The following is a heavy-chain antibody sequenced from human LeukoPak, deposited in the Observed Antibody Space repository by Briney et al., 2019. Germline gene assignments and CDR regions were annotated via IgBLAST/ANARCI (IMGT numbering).Heavy chain of an antibody. D-gene: IGHD4-11*01. V-gene: IGHV4-61*02. J-gene: IGHJ3*02. CDR1: GGSISSGSYY. Sequence: SQTLSLTCTASGGSISSGSYYWGWIRQPAGKGLEWTGRIYTSGSTNYNPSLKSRVTISVDTSKNQFSLKLRSVTAADTAVYYCARATVTIRIAFDIWGQGTMVTVSS. CDR2: IYTSGST. CDR3: ARATVTIRIAFDI.